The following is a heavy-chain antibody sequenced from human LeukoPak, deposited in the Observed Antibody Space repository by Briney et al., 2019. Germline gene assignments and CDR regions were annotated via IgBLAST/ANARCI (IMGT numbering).Heavy chain of an antibody. CDR3: ATVTREYSSSWASYFDY. CDR2: ISSNGGST. CDR1: GFTFSSYA. V-gene: IGHV3-64D*06. D-gene: IGHD6-13*01. Sequence: GGSLRLSCSASGFTFSSYAMHWVRQAPGKGLEYVSAISSNGGSTYYADSVKGRFTISRDNSKNTLYLQMSSLRAEDTAVYYCATVTREYSSSWASYFDYWGQGTLVTVSS. J-gene: IGHJ4*02.